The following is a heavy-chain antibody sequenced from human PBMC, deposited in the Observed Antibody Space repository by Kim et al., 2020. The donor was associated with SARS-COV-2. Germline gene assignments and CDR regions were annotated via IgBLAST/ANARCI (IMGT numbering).Heavy chain of an antibody. J-gene: IGHJ6*02. D-gene: IGHD3-22*01. Sequence: ASVKVSCKASGYTFTSYAMNWVRQAPGQGLEWMGWINTNTGNPTYAQGFTGRFVFSLDTSVSTAYLQISSLKAEDTAVYYCASWRDSSGYSSEYYYGMDVWGQGTTVTVSS. CDR1: GYTFTSYA. V-gene: IGHV7-4-1*02. CDR2: INTNTGNP. CDR3: ASWRDSSGYSSEYYYGMDV.